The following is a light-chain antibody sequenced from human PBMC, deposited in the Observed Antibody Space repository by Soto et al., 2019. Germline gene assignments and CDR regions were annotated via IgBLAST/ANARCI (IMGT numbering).Light chain of an antibody. CDR3: QQRINFPLDVT. CDR1: QSVSSS. V-gene: IGKV3-11*01. CDR2: DAS. Sequence: EIVLTQSPDTLSLSPGERATLSCRASQSVSSSLAWYQQKPGQAPRLLIYDASNRATGIPARFSGSGSGTDCTVIISSLVPEDLGPYYGQQRINFPLDVTFGPGTKVDIE. J-gene: IGKJ3*01.